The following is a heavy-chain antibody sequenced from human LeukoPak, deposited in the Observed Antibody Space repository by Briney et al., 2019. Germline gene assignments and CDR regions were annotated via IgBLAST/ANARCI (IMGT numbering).Heavy chain of an antibody. CDR1: GGSISNYD. D-gene: IGHD3-16*01. CDR3: ASGGSFLAY. Sequence: PSETLSLTRTVSGGSISNYDWGSIRQPPGKGLEWIGYVYYSGSTNYNPSLKSRVTISVDTSKNQFSLKLSSVTAADTAVYYCASGGSFLAYWGQGTLVTVSS. CDR2: VYYSGST. V-gene: IGHV4-59*01. J-gene: IGHJ4*02.